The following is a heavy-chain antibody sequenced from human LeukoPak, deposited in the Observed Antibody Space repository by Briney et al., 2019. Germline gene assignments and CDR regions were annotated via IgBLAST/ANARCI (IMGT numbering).Heavy chain of an antibody. CDR2: IYYSGST. J-gene: IGHJ4*02. D-gene: IGHD2-21*02. Sequence: SETLSLTCTVSGGSISSSSYYWGWIRQPPGKGLEWIGSIYYSGSTYYNPSLKSRVTISVDTSKNQFSLKLSSVTAADTAVYYCARHAHIVVETAIDYWGQGTLVTVSS. V-gene: IGHV4-39*01. CDR3: ARHAHIVVETAIDY. CDR1: GGSISSSSYY.